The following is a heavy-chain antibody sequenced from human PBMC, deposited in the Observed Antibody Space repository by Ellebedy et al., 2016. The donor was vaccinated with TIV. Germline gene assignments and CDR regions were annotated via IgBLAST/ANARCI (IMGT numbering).Heavy chain of an antibody. CDR3: TKTRGWLQPDFHY. Sequence: MPSETLSLTCSVSGSSISSGYYWGWIRQPPGRGLEWIGSMFHSGSTYYSPSLKSRVTISVDTSKNQLSLRLSSVTAADTAVYYCTKTRGWLQPDFHYWGQGSLVTVSS. CDR2: MFHSGST. J-gene: IGHJ4*02. CDR1: GSSISSGYY. D-gene: IGHD5-24*01. V-gene: IGHV4-38-2*01.